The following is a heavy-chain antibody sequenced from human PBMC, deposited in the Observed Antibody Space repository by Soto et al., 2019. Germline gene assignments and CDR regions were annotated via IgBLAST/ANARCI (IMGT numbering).Heavy chain of an antibody. CDR3: ARDHQANWAYYYDSSGYFGYCGMDV. CDR2: IIPIFGTA. J-gene: IGHJ6*02. V-gene: IGHV1-69*13. CDR1: GGTFSSYA. D-gene: IGHD3-22*01. Sequence: GASVKVSCKASGGTFSSYAISWVRQAPGQGLEWMGGIIPIFGTANYAQKFQGRVTITADESTSTAYMELSSLRSEDTAVYYCARDHQANWAYYYDSSGYFGYCGMDVWGQGTTVTVSS.